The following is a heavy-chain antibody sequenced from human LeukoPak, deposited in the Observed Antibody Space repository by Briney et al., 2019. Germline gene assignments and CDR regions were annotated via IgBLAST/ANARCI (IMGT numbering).Heavy chain of an antibody. CDR1: GGSISSFY. CDR2: IYSSGST. CDR3: ASRYGMDV. Sequence: SETLSLTCTVSGGSISSFYWSWLRQPPGKGLEWIGYIYSSGSTNYSPSLKSRVTISVDTSKNQFSLKLSSVTAADTAVYFCASRYGMDVWGEGTTVTVSS. V-gene: IGHV4-4*09. J-gene: IGHJ6*04.